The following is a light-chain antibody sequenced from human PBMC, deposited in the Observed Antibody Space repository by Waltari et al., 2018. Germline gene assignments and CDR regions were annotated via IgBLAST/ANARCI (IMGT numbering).Light chain of an antibody. J-gene: IGKJ5*01. V-gene: IGKV3-11*01. CDR3: QQHSNWPPSIT. CDR2: DAS. Sequence: EVVLTQSPSTLSSSPGDRASLSCMASQIVDTSLAWFQQKPGQAPRLLIYDASNRATGIPPRFSGSGSGTDFTLTISSLEPEDFTVYYCQQHSNWPPSITFGQGTRLE. CDR1: QIVDTS.